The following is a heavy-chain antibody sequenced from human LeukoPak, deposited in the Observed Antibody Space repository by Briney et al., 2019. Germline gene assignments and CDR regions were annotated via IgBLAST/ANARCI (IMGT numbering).Heavy chain of an antibody. Sequence: GGSLRLSCAASGFTFSSYGMHWVRQAPGKGLEWVAVISYDGSNKYYADSVKGRFTISRDNSKNTLYLQMNSLRAEDTAVYYSAKDGGDPNWFDPWGQGTLVTVSS. D-gene: IGHD2-21*02. CDR1: GFTFSSYG. CDR3: AKDGGDPNWFDP. CDR2: ISYDGSNK. J-gene: IGHJ5*02. V-gene: IGHV3-30*18.